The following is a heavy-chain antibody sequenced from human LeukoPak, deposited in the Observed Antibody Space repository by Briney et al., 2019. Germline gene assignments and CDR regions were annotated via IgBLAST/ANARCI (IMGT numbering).Heavy chain of an antibody. CDR2: ISYDGSNK. CDR3: ATLPAATEGLDL. J-gene: IGHJ2*01. D-gene: IGHD2-2*01. CDR1: GFTFSSYG. Sequence: GGSLRLSCAASGFTFSSYGMHWVRQAPGKGLEWGAVISYDGSNKYYADSVKGRFTISRDNSKNTLYLQMNSLRAEDTAVYYCATLPAATEGLDLWGRGTLVTVSS. V-gene: IGHV3-30*03.